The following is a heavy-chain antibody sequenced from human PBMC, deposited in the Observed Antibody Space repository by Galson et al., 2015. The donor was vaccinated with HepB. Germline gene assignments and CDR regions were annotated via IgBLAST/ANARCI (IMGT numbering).Heavy chain of an antibody. Sequence: SVKVSCKASGYTFTSYGISWVRQAPGQGLEWMGWISAYNGNTNYAQKLQGRVTMTTDTSTSTAYMELRSLRSDDTAVYYCARHPLAVAGRNWFDPWGQGTLVTVSS. J-gene: IGHJ5*02. CDR2: ISAYNGNT. CDR1: GYTFTSYG. V-gene: IGHV1-18*01. D-gene: IGHD6-19*01. CDR3: ARHPLAVAGRNWFDP.